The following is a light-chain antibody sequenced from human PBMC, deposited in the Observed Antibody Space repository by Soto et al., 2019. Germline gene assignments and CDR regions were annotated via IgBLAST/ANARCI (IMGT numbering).Light chain of an antibody. V-gene: IGLV1-40*01. CDR1: SSNIGAGYD. CDR2: GNS. J-gene: IGLJ2*01. CDR3: QSYDSSLSGRDVV. Sequence: QSVLTQPPSVSGAPGQKVTISCTGSSSNIGAGYDVHWYQQLPGTAPKLLIYGNSNRPSGVPDRFSGSKSGTSASLAITGLQVEDEADYYCQSYDSSLSGRDVVSGGGTKLTVL.